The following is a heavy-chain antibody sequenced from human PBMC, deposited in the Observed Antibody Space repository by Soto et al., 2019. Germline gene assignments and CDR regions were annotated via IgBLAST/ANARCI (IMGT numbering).Heavy chain of an antibody. J-gene: IGHJ3*02. CDR1: GFTFGDYA. CDR2: IRSKAYGGTT. V-gene: IGHV3-49*03. CDR3: KRGEWELLFPAFDI. D-gene: IGHD1-26*01. Sequence: GGSLRLSCTASGFTFGDYAMSWFRQAPGKGLEWVGFIRSKAYGGTTEYAAFVKGRFTISREDSKSIAYLQMNSLKTEDTAVYYCKRGEWELLFPAFDIWGQGTMVTVSS.